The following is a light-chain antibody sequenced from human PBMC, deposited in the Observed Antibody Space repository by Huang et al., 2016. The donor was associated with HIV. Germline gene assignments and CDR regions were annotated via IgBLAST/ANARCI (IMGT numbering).Light chain of an antibody. CDR2: VAT. CDR3: QQSQNTPWT. V-gene: IGKV1-39*01. Sequence: DIQMTRSPSSLSASIGDRVTMTCRASHNINSNLNWYQQKPGKAPKLLIFVATYLASDVPSRFSGSGSGTHFTLTIDGLQPEDLATYFCQQSQNTPWTFGQGSRLEIK. CDR1: HNINSN. J-gene: IGKJ1*01.